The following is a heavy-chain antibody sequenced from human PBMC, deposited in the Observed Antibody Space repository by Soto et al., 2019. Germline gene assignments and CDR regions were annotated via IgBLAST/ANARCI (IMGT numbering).Heavy chain of an antibody. D-gene: IGHD5-18*01. CDR1: GYALSSYH. V-gene: IGHV1-46*01. Sequence: QVQLVQSGAEVKKPGASVRVSCKASGYALSSYHMHWVRQAPGQGLEWMGIINPSGVTTAYAQKCQGRVTVTRDTSTSTVYMDLSGLRSEDTAVYYCARALPRSSGYSYGALDYWGQGTLVTVS. CDR3: ARALPRSSGYSYGALDY. J-gene: IGHJ4*02. CDR2: INPSGVTT.